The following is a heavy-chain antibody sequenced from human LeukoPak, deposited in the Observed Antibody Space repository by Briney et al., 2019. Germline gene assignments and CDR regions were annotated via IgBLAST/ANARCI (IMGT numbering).Heavy chain of an antibody. CDR2: IRYDGSNK. J-gene: IGHJ4*02. V-gene: IGHV3-30*02. D-gene: IGHD3-22*01. CDR1: GFTFSSYG. CDR3: ARATFYFDR. Sequence: GGSLRLSCAASGFTFSSYGIHWVRQAPGKGLEWVAFIRYDGSNKYYTDSVKGRFTISRDNSKNTLFLQMNSLRADDTAVYYCARATFYFDRWGQGTLVTVSS.